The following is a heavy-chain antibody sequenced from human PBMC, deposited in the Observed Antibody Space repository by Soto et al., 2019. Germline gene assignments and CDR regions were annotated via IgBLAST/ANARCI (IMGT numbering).Heavy chain of an antibody. CDR3: AKERTAADYWYGMDV. Sequence: QVQLVESGGGVVQPGRSLRLSCVGSGFTFSNYALHWVRQAPGKGLEWVAVISYDGRSIFYADSVKGRFTTSRDNSKNTVYVQMNSLRVEDTATYYCAKERTAADYWYGMDVWGQGTTVTVSS. CDR2: ISYDGRSI. CDR1: GFTFSNYA. D-gene: IGHD6-25*01. V-gene: IGHV3-30*04. J-gene: IGHJ6*02.